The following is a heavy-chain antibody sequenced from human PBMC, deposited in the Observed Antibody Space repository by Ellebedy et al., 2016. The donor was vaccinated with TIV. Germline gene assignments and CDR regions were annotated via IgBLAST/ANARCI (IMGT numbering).Heavy chain of an antibody. V-gene: IGHV1-18*01. J-gene: IGHJ4*02. Sequence: ASVKVSCXAFGYTFSKYDVNWVRQAPGQGLEWMGCIPADNGNTNYAQKFQGRVTMTTDSSTTTTYMELRSLRSDDTAVYFCASSLEAWYGDWGQGTLVTVSS. D-gene: IGHD2-15*01. CDR2: IPADNGNT. CDR3: ASSLEAWYGD. CDR1: GYTFSKYD.